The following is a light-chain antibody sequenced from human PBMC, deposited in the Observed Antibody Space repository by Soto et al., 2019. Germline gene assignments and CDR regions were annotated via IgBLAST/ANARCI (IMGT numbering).Light chain of an antibody. V-gene: IGKV3-15*01. CDR3: QQYNTWPRT. J-gene: IGKJ1*01. CDR1: QSVSNN. Sequence: EIVMTQSPATLSVSPGERATLSCRASQSVSNNLAWYQQKPGQAPRLLIYGASTRATGIPARFSGSGSGTEFTLTVSSLQSEEFAVYYCQQYNTWPRTFGQGTMVEIK. CDR2: GAS.